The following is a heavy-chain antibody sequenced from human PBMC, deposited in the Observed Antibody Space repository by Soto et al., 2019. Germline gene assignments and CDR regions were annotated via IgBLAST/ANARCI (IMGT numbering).Heavy chain of an antibody. D-gene: IGHD3-3*01. CDR2: IYYTGST. Sequence: QVQLQESGPGLVKSSETLSLTCTVSGGSVSSGSHYWSWIRQPPGKGLEWIGYIYYTGSTNYNPSLKSRLTIAVDTSKNHFSLKLSSVIAADTAVYYCARARYDFWSGERTFDHWGQGTLVTVSS. CDR3: ARARYDFWSGERTFDH. CDR1: GGSVSSGSHY. J-gene: IGHJ4*02. V-gene: IGHV4-61*03.